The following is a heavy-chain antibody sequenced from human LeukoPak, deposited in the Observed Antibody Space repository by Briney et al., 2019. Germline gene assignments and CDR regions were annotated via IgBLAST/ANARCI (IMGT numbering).Heavy chain of an antibody. V-gene: IGHV1-24*01. CDR2: FDVAETDT. D-gene: IGHD3-3*01. CDR1: GYTLSELS. Sequence: GASVKVFCKVSGYTLSELSMHWVRQSPGKGLEWMGGFDVAETDTIYAQKFQGRVTMTEDTSTDTAYMELNSLSSEDTAVYYCSSSGVEEWQGLHFWGQGTLVTVSS. J-gene: IGHJ4*02. CDR3: SSSGVEEWQGLHF.